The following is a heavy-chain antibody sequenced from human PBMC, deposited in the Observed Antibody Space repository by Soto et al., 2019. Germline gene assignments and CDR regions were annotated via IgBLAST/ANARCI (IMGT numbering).Heavy chain of an antibody. CDR1: GESISSSSYY. V-gene: IGHV4-39*01. D-gene: IGHD2-21*02. CDR3: ARQRTTVVTQAYFDY. CDR2: IYYSGRT. J-gene: IGHJ4*02. Sequence: LSLTCIVSGESISSSSYYWGCIRQPPGKGLEWIGSIYYSGRTYYNPSFKSRVTISIDTSKNQFSLKLSSVTATDTAVYYCARQRTTVVTQAYFDYWGQGTLVTVSS.